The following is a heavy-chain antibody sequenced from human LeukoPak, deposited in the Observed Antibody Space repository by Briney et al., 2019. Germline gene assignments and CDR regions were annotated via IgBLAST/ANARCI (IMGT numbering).Heavy chain of an antibody. CDR1: GFTFSSYS. CDR3: ARPREWFYFYGMDV. J-gene: IGHJ6*02. CDR2: ISSSSSYI. Sequence: PGGSLRLSCAASGFTFSSYSMNWVRQAPGKGLEWVSSISSSSSYIYYADSVKGRFTISRDNAKNSLYLQMNSLRVEDTAVYYCARPREWFYFYGMDVWGRGTTVTVSS. V-gene: IGHV3-21*01. D-gene: IGHD3-3*01.